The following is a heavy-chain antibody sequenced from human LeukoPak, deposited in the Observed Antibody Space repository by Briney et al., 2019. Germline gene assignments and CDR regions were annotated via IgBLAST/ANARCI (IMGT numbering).Heavy chain of an antibody. CDR3: ARHAPYYCSSTSCHRFDY. CDR1: GDSISTSNSY. J-gene: IGHJ4*02. V-gene: IGHV4-39*01. CDR2: IYYSGNT. D-gene: IGHD2-2*01. Sequence: SETLSLTCTVSGDSISTSNSYWGWIRQPPGKGLEWIGSIYYSGNTYYNASLKSRVTISVDTSKNQFSLKLSSVTAADTAVYYCARHAPYYCSSTSCHRFDYWGQGTLVTVSS.